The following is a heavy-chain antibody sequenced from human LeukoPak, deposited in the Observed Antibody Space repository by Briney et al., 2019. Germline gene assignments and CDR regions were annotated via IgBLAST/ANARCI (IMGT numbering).Heavy chain of an antibody. D-gene: IGHD3-10*01. J-gene: IGHJ4*02. V-gene: IGHV3-49*04. Sequence: GGSLRLSCTASGFTFGDYAMSWVRQAPGKGLEWVGFIRSKAYGGTTEYAASVKGRFTISRDDSKSIAYLQMNSLKTEDTAVYYCTREGYGSDIFWGQGTLVTVSS. CDR1: GFTFGDYA. CDR2: IRSKAYGGTT. CDR3: TREGYGSDIF.